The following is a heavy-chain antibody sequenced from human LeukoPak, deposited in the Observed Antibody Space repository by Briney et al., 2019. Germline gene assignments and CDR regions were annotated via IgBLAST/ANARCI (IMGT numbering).Heavy chain of an antibody. CDR2: ISYDGSNK. CDR3: AREESGYSYGYFDY. D-gene: IGHD5-18*01. CDR1: GFTFSSYA. J-gene: IGHJ4*02. Sequence: PGGSLRLSCAASGFTFSSYAMHWVRQAPGKGLEWVAVISYDGSNKYYADSVKGRFTIFRDNSKNTLYLQMNSLRAEDTAVYYCAREESGYSYGYFDYWGQGTLVTVSS. V-gene: IGHV3-30-3*01.